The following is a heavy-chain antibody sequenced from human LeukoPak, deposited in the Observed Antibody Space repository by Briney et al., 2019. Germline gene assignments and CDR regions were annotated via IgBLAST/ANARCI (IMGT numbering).Heavy chain of an antibody. CDR2: FDPEDGET. V-gene: IGHV1-24*01. Sequence: ASVKVSCKVSRYTLTELSMHGVRPAPGKGVKGMGGFDPEDGETIYAQKFQGRVTMTEDTSTDTAYMGLSSLRSEDTAVYYCATGPIVATTFDYWGQGTLVTVSS. CDR3: ATGPIVATTFDY. D-gene: IGHD5-12*01. CDR1: RYTLTELS. J-gene: IGHJ4*02.